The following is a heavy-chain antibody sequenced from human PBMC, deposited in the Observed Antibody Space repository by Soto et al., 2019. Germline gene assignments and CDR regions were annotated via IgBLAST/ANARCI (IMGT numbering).Heavy chain of an antibody. J-gene: IGHJ3*02. CDR2: IGTAGDT. CDR1: GFTLSSYD. Sequence: GGSLRLSCAASGFTLSSYDMHWVRQATGKGLEWVSVIGTAGDTSYPGSVKGRFTISRENAKNSLYLQMNSLRAEDTAVYYCARGLPAFDIWGQGTMVTVSS. V-gene: IGHV3-13*01. CDR3: ARGLPAFDI.